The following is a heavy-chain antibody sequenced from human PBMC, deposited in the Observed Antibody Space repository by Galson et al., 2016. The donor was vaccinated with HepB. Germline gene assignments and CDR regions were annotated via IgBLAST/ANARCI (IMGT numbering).Heavy chain of an antibody. D-gene: IGHD3-3*01. CDR3: ARGQYDFWSGSHYQMDV. CDR2: IHHSGGT. J-gene: IGHJ6*03. V-gene: IGHV4-4*02. Sequence: ETLSLTCAVSDGSISSINWWSWVRQPPGKGLEWIGEIHHSGGTKYNPSLKSRVTISVDKSKNQFSLKLSSVTAADTAVYYCARGQYDFWSGSHYQMDVWGKGTTVIVSS. CDR1: DGSISSINW.